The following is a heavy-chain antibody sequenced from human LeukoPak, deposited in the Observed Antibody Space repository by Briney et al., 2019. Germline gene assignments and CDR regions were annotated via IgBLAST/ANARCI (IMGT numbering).Heavy chain of an antibody. Sequence: ASVKVSCKASGYTFTGYYMHWVRQAPGQGLEWMGWINPNSGGTNYAQRVQGRVTMTRDTSISTAYMELSRLRSDDTAVYYCARDVGYCSSTSCSLGYYYYYGMDVWGQGTTVTVSS. D-gene: IGHD2-2*01. J-gene: IGHJ6*02. CDR3: ARDVGYCSSTSCSLGYYYYYGMDV. CDR2: INPNSGGT. CDR1: GYTFTGYY. V-gene: IGHV1-2*02.